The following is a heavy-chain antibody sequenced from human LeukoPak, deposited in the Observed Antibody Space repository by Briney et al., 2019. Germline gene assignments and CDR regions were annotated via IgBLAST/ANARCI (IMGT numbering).Heavy chain of an antibody. D-gene: IGHD4-17*01. CDR3: AKDIIGVHDYGDSGYFDL. J-gene: IGHJ2*01. V-gene: IGHV3-30*02. Sequence: PGGSLRLSCAASGFAFTTYGMNWVRQAPGKGLEWVAFIHYDGSYHYYADSVRGRFTISRDNSKNSLYLQMNSLRTEDTALYYCAKDIIGVHDYGDSGYFDLWGRGTLVTVSS. CDR2: IHYDGSYH. CDR1: GFAFTTYG.